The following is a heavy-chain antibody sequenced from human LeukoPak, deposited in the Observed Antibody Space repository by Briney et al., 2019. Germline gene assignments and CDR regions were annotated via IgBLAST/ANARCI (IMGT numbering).Heavy chain of an antibody. Sequence: SETLSLTCTVSGGSISSYYWSWIRQPPGKGLEWIGYIYYSGSTNYNPSLKSRVTISVDTSKNQFSLKLSSVTAADTAVYYCARWVTSYYDFWSGYSGGDYFDYWGQGTLVTVSS. CDR2: IYYSGST. CDR1: GGSISSYY. D-gene: IGHD3-3*01. V-gene: IGHV4-59*01. J-gene: IGHJ4*02. CDR3: ARWVTSYYDFWSGYSGGDYFDY.